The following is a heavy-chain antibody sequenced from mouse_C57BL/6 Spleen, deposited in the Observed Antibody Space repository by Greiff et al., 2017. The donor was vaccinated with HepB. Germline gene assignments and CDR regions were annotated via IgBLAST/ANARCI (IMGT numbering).Heavy chain of an antibody. V-gene: IGHV1-59*01. Sequence: QVQLQQPGAELVRPGTSVKLSCKASGYTFTSYWMTWVKQRPGQGLEWIGVIDPADSYTNYNQKFKGKATVTVDTSSSTAYMQLRSRTSEDAAVDYCASGYYGSDAGWMDYWGQGTSVTVSS. CDR2: IDPADSYT. J-gene: IGHJ4*01. CDR1: GYTFTSYW. D-gene: IGHD1-1*01. CDR3: ASGYYGSDAGWMDY.